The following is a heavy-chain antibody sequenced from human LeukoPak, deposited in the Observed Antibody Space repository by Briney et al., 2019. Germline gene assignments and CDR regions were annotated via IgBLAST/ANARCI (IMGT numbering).Heavy chain of an antibody. Sequence: SVKVSCKASGGTFSSYAISWVRQAPGQGLEWMGRIIPIFGTANYAQKFQGRVTITTDESTSTAYMELNSLRSEDTAVYYCARVDQWLVPGAFDIWGQGTMVTVSS. V-gene: IGHV1-69*05. CDR3: ARVDQWLVPGAFDI. D-gene: IGHD6-19*01. J-gene: IGHJ3*02. CDR2: IIPIFGTA. CDR1: GGTFSSYA.